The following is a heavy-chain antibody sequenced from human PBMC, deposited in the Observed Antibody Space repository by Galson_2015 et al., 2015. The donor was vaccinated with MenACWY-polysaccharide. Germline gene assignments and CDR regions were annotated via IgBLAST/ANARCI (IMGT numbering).Heavy chain of an antibody. CDR2: ISGSGNSA. J-gene: IGHJ4*02. D-gene: IGHD2-21*01. CDR3: AKSGGDGVTVFATVPSAPES. V-gene: IGHV3-23*01. Sequence: SLRLSCAASGFTFSSYPMNWVRQTPGKGLEWVSGISGSGNSAFYADSVRGRFTISRDNSKNTLYLQMNSLRADDTALYYCAKSGGDGVTVFATVPSAPESWGQGTLVTVSS. CDR1: GFTFSSYP.